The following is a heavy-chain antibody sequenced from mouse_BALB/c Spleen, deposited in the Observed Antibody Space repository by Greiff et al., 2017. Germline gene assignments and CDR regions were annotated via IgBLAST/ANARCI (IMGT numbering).Heavy chain of an antibody. D-gene: IGHD1-2*01. Sequence: EVHLVESGPGLVKPSQSLSLTCTVTGYSITSDYAWNWIRQFPGNKLEWMGYISYSGSTSYNPSLKSRISITRDTSKNQFFLQLNSVTTEDTATYYCAREMNYGSMDYWGQGTSVTVSS. CDR2: ISYSGST. V-gene: IGHV3-2*02. CDR1: GYSITSDYA. J-gene: IGHJ4*01. CDR3: AREMNYGSMDY.